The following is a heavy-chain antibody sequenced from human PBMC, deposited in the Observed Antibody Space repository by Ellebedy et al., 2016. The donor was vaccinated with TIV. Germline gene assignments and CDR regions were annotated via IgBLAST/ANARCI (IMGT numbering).Heavy chain of an antibody. Sequence: GESLKISXAASGFTFSNAWMSWVRQAPGKGLEWVGRIKSKTDGGTTDYAAPVKGRFTISRDDSKNTLYLQMNSLKTEDTAVYYCTTDGVYGSGSYSSRDTEDYFDYWGQGTLVTVSS. V-gene: IGHV3-15*01. J-gene: IGHJ4*02. D-gene: IGHD3-10*01. CDR1: GFTFSNAW. CDR2: IKSKTDGGTT. CDR3: TTDGVYGSGSYSSRDTEDYFDY.